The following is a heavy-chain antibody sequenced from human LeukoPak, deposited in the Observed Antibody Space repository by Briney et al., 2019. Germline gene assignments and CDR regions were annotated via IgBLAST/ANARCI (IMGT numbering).Heavy chain of an antibody. V-gene: IGHV4-59*08. D-gene: IGHD2-15*01. Sequence: SETLSLTCTLSGGSLSTYYWSWIRQPPGKGLEWIGYIYYSGSTNYNPSLKSRVTISVDTSNNQFSLQLTSVTAADTAVYYCARQAKYSDNWFDAWGPGSLLTVSS. CDR3: ARQAKYSDNWFDA. CDR1: GGSLSTYY. CDR2: IYYSGST. J-gene: IGHJ5*02.